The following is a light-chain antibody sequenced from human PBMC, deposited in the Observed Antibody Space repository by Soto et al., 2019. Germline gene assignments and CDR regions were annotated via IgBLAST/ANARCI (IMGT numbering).Light chain of an antibody. J-gene: IGKJ2*02. CDR1: QSLLYSSNNKNY. CDR2: WAS. V-gene: IGKV4-1*01. Sequence: DIVMTQSPDSLAVSLGERATINCKSSQSLLYSSNNKNYLAWYQQKPGQPPKLLIYWASTRESGVPDRFSGSGSGTDFTLTITSLQAEDVAVYYCQKYYTTPCTFGQGTKLEIK. CDR3: QKYYTTPCT.